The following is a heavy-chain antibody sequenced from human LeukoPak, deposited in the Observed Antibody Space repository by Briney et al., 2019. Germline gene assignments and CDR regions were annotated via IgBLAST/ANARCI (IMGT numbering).Heavy chain of an antibody. CDR3: ARLRPSAGVS. V-gene: IGHV4-34*01. J-gene: IGHJ5*02. CDR2: INHSGST. Sequence: SETLSLTCAVYGGSFSGYYWSWIRQPPGKGLEWIGEINHSGSTNYNPSLKSRVTISVDTSKNQFSLNLSSVTAADTAVYYCARLRPSAGVSWGQGTLVTVSS. CDR1: GGSFSGYY. D-gene: IGHD6-13*01.